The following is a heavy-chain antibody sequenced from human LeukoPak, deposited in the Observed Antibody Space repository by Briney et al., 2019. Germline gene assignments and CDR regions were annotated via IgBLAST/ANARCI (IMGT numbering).Heavy chain of an antibody. CDR2: IRYDGNEK. D-gene: IGHD2-15*01. V-gene: IGHV3-30*02. J-gene: IGHJ4*02. CDR1: GFPFKSNA. Sequence: GGSLRLSCAASGFPFKSNAMHWVRQAPGKGLEWVTFIRYDGNEKYYADSIKGRFTVSRDNSKNTLYLQMNSLRVEDTAVYYCTQERDRRGYFEYWGLGTLVTVSS. CDR3: TQERDRRGYFEY.